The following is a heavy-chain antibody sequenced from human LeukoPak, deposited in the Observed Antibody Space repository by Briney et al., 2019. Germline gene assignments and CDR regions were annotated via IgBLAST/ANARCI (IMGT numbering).Heavy chain of an antibody. CDR1: GFTVSSNY. Sequence: GGSLRLSCAASGFTVSSNYMSWVRQAPGKGLEWVSVIYSGGSTYYADSVKGRFTISRDNSKNTLYLQMNSLRAEGTAVYYCARGVGQQLVFSHFDYWGQGTLVTVSS. D-gene: IGHD6-13*01. CDR3: ARGVGQQLVFSHFDY. J-gene: IGHJ4*02. CDR2: IYSGGST. V-gene: IGHV3-66*01.